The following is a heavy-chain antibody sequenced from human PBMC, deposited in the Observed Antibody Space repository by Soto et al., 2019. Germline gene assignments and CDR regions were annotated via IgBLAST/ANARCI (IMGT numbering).Heavy chain of an antibody. CDR1: GFSLSTSGVG. J-gene: IGHJ4*02. V-gene: IGHV2-5*02. D-gene: IGHD3-22*01. Sequence: SGPTLVNPTQTLTLTCTFSGFSLSTSGVGVGWIRQPPGKALEWLALSYWDGDMRYSPSLKSRLTITKDTPKNQVVLTMTNIDPVDTATYYCAHSRPYYYDSSGFPRPFDYWGQGTLVTVSS. CDR2: SYWDGDM. CDR3: AHSRPYYYDSSGFPRPFDY.